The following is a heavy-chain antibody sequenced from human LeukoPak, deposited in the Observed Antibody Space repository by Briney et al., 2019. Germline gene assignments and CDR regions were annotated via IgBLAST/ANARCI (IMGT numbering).Heavy chain of an antibody. D-gene: IGHD5-24*01. CDR2: ISYDGSNK. CDR1: GFTFSSYG. Sequence: GRSLRLSCAAPGFTFSSYGMHWVRQAPGKGLEWVAVISYDGSNKYYADSVKGRFTISRDNSKNTLYLQMNSLRAEDTAVYYCAKDDRDGYNSDYFDYWGQGTLVTVSS. V-gene: IGHV3-30*18. J-gene: IGHJ4*02. CDR3: AKDDRDGYNSDYFDY.